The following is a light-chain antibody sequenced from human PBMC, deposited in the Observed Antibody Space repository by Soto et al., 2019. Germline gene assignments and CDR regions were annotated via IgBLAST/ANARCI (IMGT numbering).Light chain of an antibody. Sequence: QSVLTQPPSVSGAPGQRVTSSGTGSSSNIGAGYDVLWYQQLPGRAPKLLIYGNTNRPSGVPDRLSGSKSGTSASLAITGLQAEDEADYSCLSLDSSLSVVFAGGTKLTVL. CDR3: LSLDSSLSVV. CDR2: GNT. V-gene: IGLV1-40*01. J-gene: IGLJ2*01. CDR1: SSNIGAGYD.